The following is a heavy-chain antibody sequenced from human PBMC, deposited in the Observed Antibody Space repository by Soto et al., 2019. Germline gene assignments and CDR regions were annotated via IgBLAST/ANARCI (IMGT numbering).Heavy chain of an antibody. V-gene: IGHV4-34*01. D-gene: IGHD5-18*01. CDR3: ARGTRSGYSYGYSSLRQYYFDY. Sequence: SETLSLTCAVYGGSFSGYYWSWIRQPPGKGLEWIGEINHSGSTNYNPSLKSRVTISVDTSKNQFSLKLSSVTAADTAVYYCARGTRSGYSYGYSSLRQYYFDYWGQGTLVTVSS. CDR2: INHSGST. CDR1: GGSFSGYY. J-gene: IGHJ4*02.